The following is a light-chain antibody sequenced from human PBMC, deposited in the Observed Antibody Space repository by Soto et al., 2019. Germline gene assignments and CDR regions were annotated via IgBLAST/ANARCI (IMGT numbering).Light chain of an antibody. CDR3: AAWDDSLKGYV. CDR1: SSDVGGYNY. V-gene: IGLV2-8*01. Sequence: QSALTQPPSASGSPGQSVAISCTGTSSDVGGYNYVSWYQQLPGKAPKLLIYYDNLLSSGVSGRFSGSKSGTSASLAISGLQSEDEADYYCAAWDDSLKGYVFGTGTKVTVL. CDR2: YDN. J-gene: IGLJ1*01.